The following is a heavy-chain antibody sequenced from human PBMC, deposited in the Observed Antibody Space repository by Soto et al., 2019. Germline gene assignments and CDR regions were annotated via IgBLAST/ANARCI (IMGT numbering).Heavy chain of an antibody. J-gene: IGHJ4*02. V-gene: IGHV1-2*02. CDR1: GYIFTDFF. CDR3: GRVPAPGRPVTTYY. Sequence: QVQVVQSGAEVKKPGASVKVSCKTSGYIFTDFFVHWIRQAPGQGLEWLGWVNPKNGDTEYAQNFLCRVSMTRDTSTNTVYMEMTGLTSNDTAVYYCGRVPAPGRPVTTYYWGQGSLV. CDR2: VNPKNGDT. D-gene: IGHD4-17*01.